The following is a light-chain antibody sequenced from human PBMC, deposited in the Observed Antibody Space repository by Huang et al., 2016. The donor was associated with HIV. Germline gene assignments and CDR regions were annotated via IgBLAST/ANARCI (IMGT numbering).Light chain of an antibody. CDR1: RSVSTN. V-gene: IGKV3D-15*03. J-gene: IGKJ4*01. Sequence: IVMTQSPATLSVSPGERVTLSCRANRSVSTNLAWYQQRHGQAPRLLIDGSSIRAPGIPARFSGSWSGTDFSLTISILQSEDFALYYWHQYNNWLLIFGGGTRVDI. CDR3: HQYNNWLLI. CDR2: GSS.